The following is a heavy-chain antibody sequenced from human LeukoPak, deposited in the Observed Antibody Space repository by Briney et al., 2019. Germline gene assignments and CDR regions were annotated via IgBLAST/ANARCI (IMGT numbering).Heavy chain of an antibody. CDR1: GFTFSSYG. V-gene: IGHV3-30*03. CDR3: ARRPIKYYYYGMDV. CDR2: ISYDGSNK. Sequence: GRSLRLSCAASGFTFSSYGMHWVRQAPGKGLEWVTVISYDGSNKYYADSVKGRFTISRDNSKNTLYLQMNSLRAEDTAVYYCARRPIKYYYYGMDVWGQGTTVTVSS. J-gene: IGHJ6*02.